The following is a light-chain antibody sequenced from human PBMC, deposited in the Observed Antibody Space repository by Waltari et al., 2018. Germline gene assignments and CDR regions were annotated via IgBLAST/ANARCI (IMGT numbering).Light chain of an antibody. CDR2: EVF. V-gene: IGLV2-23*02. CDR3: CSYAGRGTYV. CDR1: TSDVGSYAL. J-gene: IGLJ1*01. Sequence: QSALTQPASVSGTPGQSITISCSGTTSDVGSYALVSWYPQHPGEAPKLLICEVFKRPPDTSSRFSGAKSGSTASLTISGLQPEDEADYYCCSYAGRGTYVFGSGTKVTVL.